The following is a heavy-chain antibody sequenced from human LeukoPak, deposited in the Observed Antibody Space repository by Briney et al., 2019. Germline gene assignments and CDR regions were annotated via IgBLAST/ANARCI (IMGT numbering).Heavy chain of an antibody. CDR2: IRYDGSNK. CDR1: GFTFSSYG. D-gene: IGHD6-13*01. Sequence: GGSLRLSCAASGFTFSSYGMHWVRQAPGKGLEWEAFIRYDGSNKYYADSVKGRFTISRDNSKDTLYLQMNSLRAEDTAVYYCAKRGSSSWYYYYYYMDVWGKGTTVTISS. V-gene: IGHV3-30*02. J-gene: IGHJ6*03. CDR3: AKRGSSSWYYYYYYMDV.